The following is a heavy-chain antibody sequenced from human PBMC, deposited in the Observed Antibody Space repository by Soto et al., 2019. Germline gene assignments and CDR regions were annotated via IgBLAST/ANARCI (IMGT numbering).Heavy chain of an antibody. D-gene: IGHD4-4*01. CDR1: GYTFTSYG. CDR2: ISAYNGNT. V-gene: IGHV1-18*01. Sequence: QFQLVQSGAEVKKPGASVKVSCKASGYTFTSYGISWVRQAPGQGLEWMGWISAYNGNTNSAQKLQGRVTMTTDTSTSTAYMELRSLRSDDTAVYYCARVYSTYYYYYGMDVWGQGTTVTVSS. J-gene: IGHJ6*02. CDR3: ARVYSTYYYYYGMDV.